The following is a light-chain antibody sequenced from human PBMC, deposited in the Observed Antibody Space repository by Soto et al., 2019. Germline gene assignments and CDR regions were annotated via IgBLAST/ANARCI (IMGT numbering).Light chain of an antibody. CDR3: QQYGNSAGLT. V-gene: IGKV3-20*01. Sequence: EIVLTQSPGTLSLSPGEIATLTCRASQSVKGSFLAWYQQKPGQAPRLLIYGASKRADGIPDRFSGSGSGTDFTLTISRLEPEDFAVYSCQQYGNSAGLTFGGGTRVEIK. CDR1: QSVKGSF. CDR2: GAS. J-gene: IGKJ4*01.